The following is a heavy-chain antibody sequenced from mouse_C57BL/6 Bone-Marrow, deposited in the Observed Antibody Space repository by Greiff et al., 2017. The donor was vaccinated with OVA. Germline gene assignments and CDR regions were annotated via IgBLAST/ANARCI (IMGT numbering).Heavy chain of an antibody. J-gene: IGHJ3*01. Sequence: EVKLEESGGGLVQPGGSMKLSCVASGFTFSNYWMNWVRQSPEKGLEWVAQIRLKSDNYATHYAESVKGRFTISRDDSKSSVYLQMNNLRAEDTGIYYCTGQLRLGAWFAYWGQGTLVTVSA. V-gene: IGHV6-3*01. CDR2: IRLKSDNYAT. D-gene: IGHD3-2*02. CDR3: TGQLRLGAWFAY. CDR1: GFTFSNYW.